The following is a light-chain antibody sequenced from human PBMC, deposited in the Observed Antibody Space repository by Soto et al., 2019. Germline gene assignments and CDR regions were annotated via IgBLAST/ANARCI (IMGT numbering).Light chain of an antibody. Sequence: QSVLSQPPSLSAAPGQRVNISCYGSTSNIGNNYVCWYHQLPGTAPKLLIYDTNRRPSGVPDRFSGSKSGTSATLGITGLQTGDEAHYYCGTWDNSLSAGVFGGGTKLTVL. J-gene: IGLJ3*02. V-gene: IGLV1-51*01. CDR3: GTWDNSLSAGV. CDR1: TSNIGNNY. CDR2: DTN.